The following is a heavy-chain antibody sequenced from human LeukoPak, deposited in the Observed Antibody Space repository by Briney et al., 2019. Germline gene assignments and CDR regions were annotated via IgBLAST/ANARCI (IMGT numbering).Heavy chain of an antibody. J-gene: IGHJ4*02. CDR1: GFTFSNFW. CDR3: ARGLFAGGWYPDYFDY. V-gene: IGHV3-7*03. CDR2: IKPDGSDK. Sequence: PGGSLRLSCTASGFTFSNFWMSWVRQAPGKGLEWVANIKPDGSDKYYVDSMEGRFTISRDNAKNSLYLQMNSLRAKDTAVYYCARGLFAGGWYPDYFDYWGQGTLVTVSS. D-gene: IGHD6-19*01.